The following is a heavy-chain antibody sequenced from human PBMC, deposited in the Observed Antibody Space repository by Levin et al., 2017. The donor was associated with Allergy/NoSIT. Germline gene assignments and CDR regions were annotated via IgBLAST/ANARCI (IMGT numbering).Heavy chain of an antibody. CDR3: ARDKGIAVAGGFDY. J-gene: IGHJ4*02. Sequence: GESLKISCAASGFTFDDYGMNWVRQAPGKGLEWVSGINWKGGRTGYADSVKGRFTISRDNAKNSLYRQMNSLKAEDTALYYWARDKGIAVAGGFDYWGQGNLVTVSS. CDR2: INWKGGRT. D-gene: IGHD6-19*01. CDR1: GFTFDDYG. V-gene: IGHV3-20*04.